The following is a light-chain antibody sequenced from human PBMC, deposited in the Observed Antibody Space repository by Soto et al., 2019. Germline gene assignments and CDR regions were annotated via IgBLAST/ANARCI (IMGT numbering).Light chain of an antibody. V-gene: IGKV1-27*01. Sequence: EIQMTQSPSSLSASVGDRVTITCRASQGIGNYLAWYQQKPGEVPELLIYGASTLQSGVPSRFSGSGSGTAFTRTNSPLPPEGVAIYYLPKYNSAPRTFGQGTKVEIK. CDR1: QGIGNY. CDR2: GAS. J-gene: IGKJ1*01. CDR3: PKYNSAPRT.